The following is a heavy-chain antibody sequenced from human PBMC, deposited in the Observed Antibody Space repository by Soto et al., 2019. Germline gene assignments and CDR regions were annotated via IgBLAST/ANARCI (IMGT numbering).Heavy chain of an antibody. CDR2: ISYDGSNK. D-gene: IGHD5-12*01. CDR1: GFTFSSYG. V-gene: IGHV3-30*18. CDR3: AKTRGYSGYGAFDY. Sequence: QVQLVESGGGVVQPGRSLRLSCAASGFTFSSYGMHWVRQAPGKGLEWVAVISYDGSNKYYADSVKGRFTISRDNSKNTLYLQMNSLRAEDTAVYYCAKTRGYSGYGAFDYWGQGTLVTVSS. J-gene: IGHJ4*02.